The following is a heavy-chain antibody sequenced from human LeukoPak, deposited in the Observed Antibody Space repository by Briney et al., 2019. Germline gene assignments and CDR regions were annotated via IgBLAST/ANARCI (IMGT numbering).Heavy chain of an antibody. CDR2: IDPSDSLT. V-gene: IGHV5-10-1*01. D-gene: IGHD3-10*01. CDR3: ARPGALGFDS. J-gene: IGHJ4*02. Sequence: TGESLKISCEISGYNFANFWINWVRQKPGKGLEWVGRIDPSDSLTNYSPSFQGHVTISVDKSINTASLQWSSLKASDSAMYYCARPGALGFDSWGQGTLVTVSS. CDR1: GYNFANFW.